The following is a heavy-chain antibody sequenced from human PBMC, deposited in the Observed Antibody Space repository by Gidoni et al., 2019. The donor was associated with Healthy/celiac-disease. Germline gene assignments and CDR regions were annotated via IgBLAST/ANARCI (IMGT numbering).Heavy chain of an antibody. Sequence: QAQLVESGGGVVQPGRPLRLSCAAPGFAFISYAIHWVRQAPGKGLECVAVIAYDGSNKYYADTVKGRFTISIDDSKNTLYLQMNSLRAEDTAVYYCAREGSPTGAFDIWGQGTMVTVSS. CDR3: AREGSPTGAFDI. J-gene: IGHJ3*02. CDR1: GFAFISYA. V-gene: IGHV3-30*04. CDR2: IAYDGSNK.